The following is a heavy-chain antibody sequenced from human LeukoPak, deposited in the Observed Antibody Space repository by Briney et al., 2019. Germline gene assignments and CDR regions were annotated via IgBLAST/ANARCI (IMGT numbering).Heavy chain of an antibody. CDR3: AKDRGLLGAFDY. Sequence: PGRSLRLSCAPSGFTFSSYGMHWVRQAPGKGLEWVADIWYDESNKYHVDSVKGRFTISRDNSKNTLYLQMKSLEAEDTAVYYCAKDRGLLGAFDYWGQGTLVTVSS. V-gene: IGHV3-33*06. D-gene: IGHD1-26*01. J-gene: IGHJ4*02. CDR1: GFTFSSYG. CDR2: IWYDESNK.